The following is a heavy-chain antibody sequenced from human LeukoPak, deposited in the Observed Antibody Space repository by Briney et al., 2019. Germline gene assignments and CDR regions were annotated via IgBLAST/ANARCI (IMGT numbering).Heavy chain of an antibody. CDR1: GFTFSSYG. Sequence: GGSLRLSCAASGFTFSSYGMHWVRQAPGKGLEWVAFIRYDGSNKYYADSVKGRFTISRDNSKNTPYLQMNSLRAEDTAVYYCAKGNRMDYDFWSGCAFDIWGQGTMVTVSS. V-gene: IGHV3-30*02. D-gene: IGHD3-3*01. J-gene: IGHJ3*02. CDR3: AKGNRMDYDFWSGCAFDI. CDR2: IRYDGSNK.